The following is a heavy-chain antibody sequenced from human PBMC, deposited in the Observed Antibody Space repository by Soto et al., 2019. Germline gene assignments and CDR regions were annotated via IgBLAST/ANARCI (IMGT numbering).Heavy chain of an antibody. V-gene: IGHV5-51*01. CDR2: IYPGDSDT. CDR3: ERNGESKVTKEYYYYGMDV. Sequence: GESLKISCKGSGYSFTSYWIGWVRQMPGKGLEWMGIIYPGDSDTRYSPSFQGQVTISADKSISTAYLQWSSLKASDTAMYYCERNGESKVTKEYYYYGMDVWGQGTTVTVSS. J-gene: IGHJ6*02. CDR1: GYSFTSYW. D-gene: IGHD4-4*01.